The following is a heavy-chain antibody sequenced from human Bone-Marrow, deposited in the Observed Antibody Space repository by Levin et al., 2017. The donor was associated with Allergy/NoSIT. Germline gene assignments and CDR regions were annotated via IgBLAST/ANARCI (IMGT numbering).Heavy chain of an antibody. Sequence: AGGSLRLSCVASGFTFRNYPIHWVRQAPGKGLEWLAIISYDGSKTYYADSVKGRFTISRDNYRNTVYLQMNSLRPEDTAVYYCARDPLCPLAGCYAGVEGGNGFYFDYWGQGTLVTVSS. J-gene: IGHJ4*02. CDR2: ISYDGSKT. CDR3: ARDPLCPLAGCYAGVEGGNGFYFDY. D-gene: IGHD2-15*01. V-gene: IGHV3-30-3*01. CDR1: GFTFRNYP.